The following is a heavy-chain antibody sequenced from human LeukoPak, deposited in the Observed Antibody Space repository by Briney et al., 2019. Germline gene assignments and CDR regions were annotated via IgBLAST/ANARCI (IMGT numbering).Heavy chain of an antibody. J-gene: IGHJ4*02. CDR3: ARYCTFRTCSGTKFDS. CDR1: GFTFSSYA. CDR2: IKSDGSEK. D-gene: IGHD1-1*01. V-gene: IGHV3-7*01. Sequence: GGSLRLSCAASGFTFSSYAMSWVRQAPGKGLEWVANIKSDGSEKYYLDSVKGRFTISRDNAKNSLYLQMNSLRAEDSAVYYCARYCTFRTCSGTKFDSWGQGTLVTVPS.